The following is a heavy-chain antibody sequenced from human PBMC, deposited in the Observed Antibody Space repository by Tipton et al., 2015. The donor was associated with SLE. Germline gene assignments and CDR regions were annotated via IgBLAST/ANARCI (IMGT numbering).Heavy chain of an antibody. CDR2: IFYTGST. D-gene: IGHD7-27*01. CDR1: GVSISTYY. V-gene: IGHV4-59*07. Sequence: TLSLTCSVSGVSISTYYWSWIRQPPGKGLEWIGSIFYTGSTKYNPSLQSRVTISLDTSKNQFSLNLSSVTAADTAVYYCAKTGRRDYFDSWGQGTLVTVSS. CDR3: AKTGRRDYFDS. J-gene: IGHJ4*02.